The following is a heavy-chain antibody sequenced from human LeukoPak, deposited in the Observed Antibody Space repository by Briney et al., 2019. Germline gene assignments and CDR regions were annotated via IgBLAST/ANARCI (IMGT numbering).Heavy chain of an antibody. J-gene: IGHJ4*02. V-gene: IGHV3-15*01. CDR3: TSLDSGWSSGWYLFDY. Sequence: GGSLRLSCAASGITLTNAWMSWVRQAPGKGLEWVGRSKSKTEGGTTDYAAPVKGRFKISRDDSKNTLYLQMNSLKTEDTAVYYCTSLDSGWSSGWYLFDYWGQGTLVTVSS. D-gene: IGHD6-19*01. CDR2: SKSKTEGGTT. CDR1: GITLTNAW.